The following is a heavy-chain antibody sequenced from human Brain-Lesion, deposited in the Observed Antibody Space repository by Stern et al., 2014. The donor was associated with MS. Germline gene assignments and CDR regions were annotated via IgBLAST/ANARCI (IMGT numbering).Heavy chain of an antibody. CDR3: AKDRQYLTYFFDH. V-gene: IGHV3-30*18. Sequence: VQLVESGGGVVQPGRPLRLSCVASGFTFGSCAMPWVRQAPGKGLEWVAGVSYDGSNKYYADSGKGRFTISRDNSQNTLYMQMSSLRPEDTAVYYCAKDRQYLTYFFDHWGQGSLVTVSS. D-gene: IGHD2/OR15-2a*01. CDR2: VSYDGSNK. CDR1: GFTFGSCA. J-gene: IGHJ5*02.